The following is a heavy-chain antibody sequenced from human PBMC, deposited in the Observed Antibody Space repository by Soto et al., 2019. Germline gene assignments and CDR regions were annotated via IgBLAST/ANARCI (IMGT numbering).Heavy chain of an antibody. CDR1: GGSISPYY. J-gene: IGHJ5*02. D-gene: IGHD5-18*01. CDR2: VYYTGTT. Sequence: PSETLSLTCSVSGGSISPYYWSWIRQTPGKGLEWLGHVYYTGTTQYNPSLKSRATILVDTSKNQFSLRLTSVIAADTALYYCARGAGTLVRGYTYAVLDPWGPGTLVTVSS. V-gene: IGHV4-59*01. CDR3: ARGAGTLVRGYTYAVLDP.